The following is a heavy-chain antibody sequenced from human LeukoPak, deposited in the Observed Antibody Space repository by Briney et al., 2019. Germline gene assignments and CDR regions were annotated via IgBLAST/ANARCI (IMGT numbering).Heavy chain of an antibody. V-gene: IGHV3-74*01. CDR1: GFTFNSYW. CDR3: GGTYCSNGVCYRDDSFDI. Sequence: GGSLRLPCAASGFTFNSYWMHWVRQGPGKGLVWVSRINSDGSTTTYADSVKGRFTISRDNAKNTLYLQMNSLRAEDSAVYYCGGTYCSNGVCYRDDSFDIWGQGTPVTVSS. CDR2: INSDGSTT. D-gene: IGHD2-8*01. J-gene: IGHJ3*02.